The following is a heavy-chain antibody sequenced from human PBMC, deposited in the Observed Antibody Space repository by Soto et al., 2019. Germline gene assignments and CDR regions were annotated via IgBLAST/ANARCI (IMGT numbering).Heavy chain of an antibody. CDR1: GFTFSSYA. J-gene: IGHJ4*02. CDR3: ASGFGGWYSPFDD. V-gene: IGHV3-30-3*01. CDR2: ISYDGSNK. Sequence: QVQLVESGRGVVQPGRSLRLSCAASGFTFSSYAMHWVRQAPGKGLERVAVISYDGSNKYYAHSVKGRFTISRDNSKNTLYLQMNSLRAEDTAVYYCASGFGGWYSPFDDWGQGTLVTVSS. D-gene: IGHD6-19*01.